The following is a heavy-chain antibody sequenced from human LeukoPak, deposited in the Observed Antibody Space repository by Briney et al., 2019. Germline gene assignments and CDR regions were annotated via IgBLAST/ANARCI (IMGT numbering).Heavy chain of an antibody. CDR1: GFTFSSYA. CDR3: AKDLDCSSTSCDRGY. CDR2: ISGSGGST. V-gene: IGHV3-23*01. Sequence: GASLRLSCAASGFTFSSYAMSWVRQAPGKGQEWVSAISGSGGSTYYADSVKGRFTISRDNSKNTLYLQMNSLRAEDTAVYYCAKDLDCSSTSCDRGYWGQGTLVTVSS. D-gene: IGHD2-2*02. J-gene: IGHJ4*02.